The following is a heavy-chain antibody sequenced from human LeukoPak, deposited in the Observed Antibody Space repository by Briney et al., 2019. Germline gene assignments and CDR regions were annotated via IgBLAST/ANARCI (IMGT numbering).Heavy chain of an antibody. D-gene: IGHD4-23*01. CDR1: GFTFSSYG. V-gene: IGHV3-33*01. Sequence: GGSLRLSCAASGFTFSSYGMHWVRQAPGKGLEWVAVIWYDGSNKYYADSVKGRFTISRDNSKNTLYLQMNSLRAEDTAVYYCAGETLGGNVDYWGQGTLVTVSS. J-gene: IGHJ4*02. CDR2: IWYDGSNK. CDR3: AGETLGGNVDY.